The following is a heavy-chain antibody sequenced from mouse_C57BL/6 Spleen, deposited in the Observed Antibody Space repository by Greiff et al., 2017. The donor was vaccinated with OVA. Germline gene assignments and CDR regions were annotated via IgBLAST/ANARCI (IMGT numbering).Heavy chain of an antibody. CDR3: ARHYGSSPAWFAY. Sequence: QVQLQQPGAELVMPGASVKLSCKASGYTFTSYWMHWVKQRPGQGLEWIGEIDPSDSYTNYNQKFKGKSTLTVDKSSSTAYMQLSSLTSEDSAVYYCARHYGSSPAWFAYWGQGTLVTVSA. CDR2: IDPSDSYT. V-gene: IGHV1-69*01. J-gene: IGHJ3*01. CDR1: GYTFTSYW. D-gene: IGHD1-1*01.